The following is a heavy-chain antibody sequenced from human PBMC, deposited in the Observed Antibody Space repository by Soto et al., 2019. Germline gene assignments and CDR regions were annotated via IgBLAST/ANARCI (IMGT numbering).Heavy chain of an antibody. D-gene: IGHD2-2*01. Sequence: GGSLRLSCAASGFPFSSYAMSWVRQAPGKGLEWVSAISGSGGSTYYADSVKGRFTISRDNSKNTLYLQMNSLRAEDTAVYYCAKDSTSCIEGCWGQGTPVTVSS. J-gene: IGHJ4*02. V-gene: IGHV3-23*01. CDR1: GFPFSSYA. CDR3: AKDSTSCIEGC. CDR2: ISGSGGST.